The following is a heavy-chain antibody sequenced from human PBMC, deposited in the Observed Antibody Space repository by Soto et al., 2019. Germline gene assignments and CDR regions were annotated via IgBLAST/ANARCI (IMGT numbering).Heavy chain of an antibody. J-gene: IGHJ4*02. V-gene: IGHV1-18*01. CDR1: GYTFTSYG. CDR2: ISAYNGNT. CDR3: ARETSIAAADY. Sequence: QVQLVQSGAEVKKPGASVKVSCKASGYTFTSYGISWVRQAPGQGLEWMGWISAYNGNTNYAQKIQGRVTMTTDTSESTAVIELTRRISEDTAVYYCARETSIAAADYWGQGTLVTVSS. D-gene: IGHD6-13*01.